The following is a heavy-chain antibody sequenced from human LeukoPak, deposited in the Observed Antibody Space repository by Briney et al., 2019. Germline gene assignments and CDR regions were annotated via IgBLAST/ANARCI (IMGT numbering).Heavy chain of an antibody. V-gene: IGHV3-7*03. CDR1: ASIFSCHW. Sequence: PGGSLRLSCEGSASIFSCHWMNWVRQTPGKGLEWVATIKQDGRDKYYVDSVKGRFTISRDDAKNSLYLQMNSLRVEDTAVYHCVRYFTAVAPTLRLDYWGQGTLVTVSS. CDR2: IKQDGRDK. CDR3: VRYFTAVAPTLRLDY. J-gene: IGHJ4*02. D-gene: IGHD6-19*01.